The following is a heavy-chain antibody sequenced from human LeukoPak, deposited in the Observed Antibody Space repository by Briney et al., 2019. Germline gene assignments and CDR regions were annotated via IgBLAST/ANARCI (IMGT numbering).Heavy chain of an antibody. Sequence: GESLNCSCKDSGYSFTNYWIAWVRQVPGKGLEWVGIIHPVDSDTRYSPSFQGQVTISADKSITTAYLRWSSLKASDTAMYYCVKGQYGYAYDYWGQGTLVSVAS. CDR2: IHPVDSDT. CDR3: VKGQYGYAYDY. J-gene: IGHJ4*02. V-gene: IGHV5-51*01. CDR1: GYSFTNYW. D-gene: IGHD5-18*01.